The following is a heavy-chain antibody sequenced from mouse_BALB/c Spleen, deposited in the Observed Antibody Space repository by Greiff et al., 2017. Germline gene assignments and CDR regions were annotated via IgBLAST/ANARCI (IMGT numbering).Heavy chain of an antibody. V-gene: IGHV1-54*01. Sequence: QVQLKQSGAELVRPGTSVKVSCKASGYAFTNYLIEWVKQRPGQGLEWIGVINPGSGGTNYNEKFKGKATLTADKSSSTAYMQLSSLTSDDSAVYFCARGGLRQGFAYWGQGTLVTVSA. CDR2: INPGSGGT. J-gene: IGHJ3*01. CDR3: ARGGLRQGFAY. D-gene: IGHD2-4*01. CDR1: GYAFTNYL.